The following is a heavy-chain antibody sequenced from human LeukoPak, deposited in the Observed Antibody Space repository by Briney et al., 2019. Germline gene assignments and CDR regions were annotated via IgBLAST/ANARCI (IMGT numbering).Heavy chain of an antibody. J-gene: IGHJ4*02. CDR1: GFTFSSYA. D-gene: IGHD3-16*02. CDR2: ISGSGGST. Sequence: GGSLRLSCAASGFTFSSYAMSWVRQAPGKGLEWVSAISGSGGSTYYADSVKGRCTTSRDNSKKTVSLQMNSLRAEDTAVYYCAREGGTIEIGEFDYWGQGTLVTVSS. CDR3: AREGGTIEIGEFDY. V-gene: IGHV3-23*01.